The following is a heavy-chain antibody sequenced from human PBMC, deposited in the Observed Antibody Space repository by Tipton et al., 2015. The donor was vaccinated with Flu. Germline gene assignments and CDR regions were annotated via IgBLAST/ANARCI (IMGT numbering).Heavy chain of an antibody. J-gene: IGHJ6*04. CDR3: GRLGSSPDYELYYYGMDV. D-gene: IGHD6-6*01. V-gene: IGHV4-38-2*01. CDR1: NYSISTGYY. Sequence: TLSLTCAVSNYSISTGYYWGWFRQPPGKGLEWIGTIYHTGTTYYTPTLKSRVSISVHTSKNHFPLRPTFVTAADTAVYCCGRLGSSPDYELYYYGMDVWGKGTTFTFSS. CDR2: IYHTGTT.